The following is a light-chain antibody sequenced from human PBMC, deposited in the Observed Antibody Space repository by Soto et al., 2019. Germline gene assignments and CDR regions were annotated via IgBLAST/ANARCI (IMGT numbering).Light chain of an antibody. Sequence: DIQMTQSPSTLSASVGDRVIITCRASQSISIWLAWYQQKAGKAPKLLIFKTSSLETGVPSRFSGSGSGTEFTLTISSLQPEDFATYYCLQYDSLSYTFGQGTKLEIE. CDR1: QSISIW. J-gene: IGKJ2*01. CDR3: LQYDSLSYT. V-gene: IGKV1-5*03. CDR2: KTS.